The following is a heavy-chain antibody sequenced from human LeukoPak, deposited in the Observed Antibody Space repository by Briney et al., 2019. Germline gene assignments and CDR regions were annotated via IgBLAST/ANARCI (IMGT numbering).Heavy chain of an antibody. D-gene: IGHD1-1*01. CDR2: IHYSGIT. CDR1: GGSISSGDYY. CDR3: ARPRGDDIDAFDI. J-gene: IGHJ3*02. V-gene: IGHV4-30-4*08. Sequence: PSETLSLTCTVSGGSISSGDYYWGWIREPPGKGLDWIVYIHYSGITYYNPSLKSRVIMLVDTSNNQFSLRLSSVTAADTAVYYCARPRGDDIDAFDIWGQGTMATVSS.